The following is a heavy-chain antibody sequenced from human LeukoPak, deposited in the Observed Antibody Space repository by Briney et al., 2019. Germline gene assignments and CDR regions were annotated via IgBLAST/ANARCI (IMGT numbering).Heavy chain of an antibody. CDR3: ARQIAAAGTIWFDP. D-gene: IGHD6-13*01. CDR2: IYYSGST. Sequence: SETLSLTCTVSGGSISSHYWSWIRQPPGKGLGWIGYIYYSGSTNYNPSLKSRVTISVDTSKNQFSLKLSSVTAADTAVYYCARQIAAAGTIWFDPWGQGTLVTVSS. V-gene: IGHV4-59*11. CDR1: GGSISSHY. J-gene: IGHJ5*02.